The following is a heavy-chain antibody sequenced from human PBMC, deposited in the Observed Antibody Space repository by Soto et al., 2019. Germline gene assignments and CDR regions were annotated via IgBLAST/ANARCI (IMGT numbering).Heavy chain of an antibody. CDR2: TYYRSKWYN. V-gene: IGHV6-1*01. J-gene: IGHJ6*02. Sequence: PSQTLSLTCAISGDSVSSNSAAWNWIRQSPSRGLEWLGRTYYRSKWYNDYAVSVKSRITINPDTSKNQFSLQLNSVTPEDTAVYYRARDSSSLSKQWLVPDYYYGMDVWGQGTTVTVSS. CDR1: GDSVSSNSAA. D-gene: IGHD6-19*01. CDR3: ARDSSSLSKQWLVPDYYYGMDV.